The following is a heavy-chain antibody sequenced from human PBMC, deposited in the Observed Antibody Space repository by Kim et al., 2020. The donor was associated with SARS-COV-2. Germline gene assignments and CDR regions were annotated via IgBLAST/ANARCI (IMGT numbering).Heavy chain of an antibody. CDR2: IIPIFGTA. Sequence: SVKVSCKASGGTFSSYAISWVRQAPGQGLEWMGGIIPIFGTANYAQKFQGRVTITADESTSTAYMELSSLRSEDTAVYYCAREWDSSGHLVYYYYGMDVWGQGTTVTVSS. V-gene: IGHV1-69*13. D-gene: IGHD6-19*01. CDR3: AREWDSSGHLVYYYYGMDV. CDR1: GGTFSSYA. J-gene: IGHJ6*02.